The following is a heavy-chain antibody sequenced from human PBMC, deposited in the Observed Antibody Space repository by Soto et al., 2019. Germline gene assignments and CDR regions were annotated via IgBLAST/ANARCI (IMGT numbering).Heavy chain of an antibody. D-gene: IGHD1-26*01. V-gene: IGHV1-69*01. CDR2: IIPIFGTA. Sequence: QAQLVQSGAEVKKPGSSVKVSCKASVGTFSSYAISWVRQAPGQGLEWMGGIIPIFGTANYAQKFQGRVTITADESTSTAYMELSSLRSDDTAVYYFARVGSGSFLGWLDPWGQGTLVTVSS. CDR1: VGTFSSYA. CDR3: ARVGSGSFLGWLDP. J-gene: IGHJ5*02.